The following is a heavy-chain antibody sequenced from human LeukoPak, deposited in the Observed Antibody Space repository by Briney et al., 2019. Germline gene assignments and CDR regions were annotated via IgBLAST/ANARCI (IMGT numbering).Heavy chain of an antibody. CDR2: INPSGGST. Sequence: ASVKVSCKASGYTFTSYYMHCVRQAPGQGLEWMGIINPSGGSTSYAKKFQGRVTMTRDMPTSTVYMELSSLRSEDTAVYYCARDLDTGFDYWGQGTLVTVSS. V-gene: IGHV1-46*01. CDR1: GYTFTSYY. D-gene: IGHD5-18*01. CDR3: ARDLDTGFDY. J-gene: IGHJ4*02.